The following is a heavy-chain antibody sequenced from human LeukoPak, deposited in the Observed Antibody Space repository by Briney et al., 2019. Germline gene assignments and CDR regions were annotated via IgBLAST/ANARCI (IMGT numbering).Heavy chain of an antibody. J-gene: IGHJ6*03. D-gene: IGHD3-10*01. CDR1: GFTFSNAW. Sequence: GGSLRLSCAASGFTFSNAWMSWVRQAPGKGLEWVGRIKSKTDGGTTDYAAPVKGRFTISRDDSKNTLYLQMNSLKTEDTAVYYCTTLDSMVRGVIRYYYYYYMDVWGKGTTVTVSS. CDR3: TTLDSMVRGVIRYYYYYYMDV. CDR2: IKSKTDGGTT. V-gene: IGHV3-15*01.